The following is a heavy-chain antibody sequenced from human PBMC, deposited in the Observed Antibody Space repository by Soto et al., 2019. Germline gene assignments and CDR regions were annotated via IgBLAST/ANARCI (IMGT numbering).Heavy chain of an antibody. D-gene: IGHD6-19*01. Sequence: LGESLKISCKGSGYSFTSYWIGWVRQMPGKGLEWMGIIYPGDSDTRYSPSFQGQVTISADKSISTAYLQWSSLKASDTAMYYCARQSSSGWYPGYYYYHGMDVWGQGTTVTVSS. CDR1: GYSFTSYW. CDR3: ARQSSSGWYPGYYYYHGMDV. V-gene: IGHV5-51*01. CDR2: IYPGDSDT. J-gene: IGHJ6*02.